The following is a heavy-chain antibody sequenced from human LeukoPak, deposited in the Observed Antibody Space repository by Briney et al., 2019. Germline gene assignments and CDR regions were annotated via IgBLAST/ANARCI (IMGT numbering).Heavy chain of an antibody. CDR2: FDPEDGET. Sequence: WASVKVSCKVSGYTLTELSMHWVRQAPGKGLEWMGGFDPEDGETIYAQKFQGRVTMTRDTSTSTVYMELSSLRSEDTAVYYCAREIVGATNGMDVWGQGTTVTVSS. CDR1: GYTLTELS. CDR3: AREIVGATNGMDV. J-gene: IGHJ6*02. D-gene: IGHD1-26*01. V-gene: IGHV1-24*01.